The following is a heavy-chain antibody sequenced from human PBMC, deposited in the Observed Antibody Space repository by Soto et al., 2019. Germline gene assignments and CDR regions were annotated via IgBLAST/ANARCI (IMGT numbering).Heavy chain of an antibody. CDR3: ARGGLSRSKAFDY. V-gene: IGHV4-34*01. CDR2: INHSGST. J-gene: IGHJ4*02. Sequence: PSETLSLNCAFYVGSFSVYYWSWIRQPPGKGLEWIGEINHSGSTNYNPSLKSRVTISVDTSKNQFSLKLSSVTAADTAVYYCARGGLSRSKAFDYWGQGTLFTVSS. D-gene: IGHD6-13*01. CDR1: VGSFSVYY.